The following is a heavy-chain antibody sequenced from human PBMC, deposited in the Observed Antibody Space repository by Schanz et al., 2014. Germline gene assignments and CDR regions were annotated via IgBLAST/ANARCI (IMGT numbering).Heavy chain of an antibody. CDR1: GFTFSNYW. CDR2: IRQEGSEK. D-gene: IGHD3-10*01. V-gene: IGHV3-7*01. CDR3: ARSEMDRGVIWGY. Sequence: EVQLVESGGGLVQPGESLRVSCAASGFTFSNYWMSWVRQAPGKGLEWVANIRQEGSEKYYVDSVKGRFTVSRDDAKNSLYLQMNSLRVEETAVYYCARSEMDRGVIWGYWGQGTLVTVSS. J-gene: IGHJ4*02.